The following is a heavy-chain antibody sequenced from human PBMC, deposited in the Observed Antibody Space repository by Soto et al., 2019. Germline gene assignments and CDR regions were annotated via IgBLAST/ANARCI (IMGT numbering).Heavy chain of an antibody. CDR3: ARDRSSSWYNGRFYFDS. D-gene: IGHD6-19*01. CDR2: IIPLFDAT. Sequence: QVQLVQSGAEVRKPGSSVKVSCKASGGTFTTYDISWVRQAPGQGVEWMGGIIPLFDATKYAQKFHGRVTITADKSTGKAYMELSSLRSEDTDMYYCARDRSSSWYNGRFYFDSWGQGTLVTVSS. CDR1: GGTFTTYD. J-gene: IGHJ4*02. V-gene: IGHV1-69*06.